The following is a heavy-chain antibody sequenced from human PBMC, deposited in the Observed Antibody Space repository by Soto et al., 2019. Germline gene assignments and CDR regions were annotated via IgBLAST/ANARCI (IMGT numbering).Heavy chain of an antibody. CDR2: IYTSGST. CDR3: ARGGVTMIDPDAFDI. J-gene: IGHJ3*02. Sequence: SETLSLTCTVSGGSISSYYWSWIRQPAGKGLEWIGRIYTSGSTNYNPSLKSRVTMSVDTSKNQFSLELSSVTAADTAVYYCARGGVTMIDPDAFDIWGQGTMVTVSS. V-gene: IGHV4-4*07. D-gene: IGHD3-22*01. CDR1: GGSISSYY.